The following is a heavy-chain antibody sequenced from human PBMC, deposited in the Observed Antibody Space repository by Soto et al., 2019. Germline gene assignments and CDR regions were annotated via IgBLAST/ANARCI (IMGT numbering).Heavy chain of an antibody. CDR2: IGSDGSPT. CDR1: GFTFSSYW. D-gene: IGHD4-17*01. CDR3: ARGRGYGDYSYFDY. Sequence: EVQLVESGGGLVQPGGSLRLSCAASGFTFSSYWIHWVRQAPGKGLVWVSRIGSDGSPTRYADSVKGRFTISRDNAKNTLYLQMSSLRAEDTAVYYCARGRGYGDYSYFDYWGQGTLVTGSS. V-gene: IGHV3-74*01. J-gene: IGHJ4*02.